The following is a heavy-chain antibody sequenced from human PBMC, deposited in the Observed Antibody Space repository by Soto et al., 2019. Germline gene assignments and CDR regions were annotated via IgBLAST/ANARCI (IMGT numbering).Heavy chain of an antibody. J-gene: IGHJ4*02. Sequence: QVQLVESGGGVVQPGRSLRLSCAASGFTFSTHAMHWVRQAPGKGLECVAIVSFDGSNKYYADSVKGRFTISRDNSKNTPYLPLSGLTPEDTTFYYCARDQTGITTAGGGRIDHWGQGTLVTVSS. CDR2: VSFDGSNK. D-gene: IGHD6-13*01. CDR3: ARDQTGITTAGGGRIDH. V-gene: IGHV3-30-3*01. CDR1: GFTFSTHA.